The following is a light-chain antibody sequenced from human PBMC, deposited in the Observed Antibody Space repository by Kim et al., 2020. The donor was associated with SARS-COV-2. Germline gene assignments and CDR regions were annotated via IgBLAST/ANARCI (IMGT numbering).Light chain of an antibody. Sequence: GQSIHISCTGTSSDVGGYKYISWYQQHPSKAPKNMIYDVSKRPSGVSNRFSGSKSGNTASLTISGLQTEGEADYYCSSYTSNNTWVFGGGTQLTVL. CDR2: DVS. V-gene: IGLV2-14*04. CDR3: SSYTSNNTWV. CDR1: SSDVGGYKY. J-gene: IGLJ3*02.